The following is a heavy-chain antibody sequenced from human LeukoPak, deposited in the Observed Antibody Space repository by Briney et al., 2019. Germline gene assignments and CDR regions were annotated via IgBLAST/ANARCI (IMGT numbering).Heavy chain of an antibody. D-gene: IGHD3-16*02. Sequence: SETLSLTCTVSGGSTSSDHWSWIRQPPEKGLEWIGCISYRGSTNYNPSLKSRVTISIDTSKRHFSLKLTSVTAADTAVYYCARGQGLGVITPYPDSWGQGTLVTVSS. CDR2: ISYRGST. CDR1: GGSTSSDH. CDR3: ARGQGLGVITPYPDS. V-gene: IGHV4-59*08. J-gene: IGHJ4*02.